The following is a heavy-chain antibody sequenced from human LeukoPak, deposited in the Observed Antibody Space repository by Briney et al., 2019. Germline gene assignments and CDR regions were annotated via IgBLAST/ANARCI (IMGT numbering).Heavy chain of an antibody. J-gene: IGHJ4*02. CDR1: GFTFSSYT. Sequence: PGGSLRLSCAASGFTFSSYTMNWVRQAPGKGLEWVSSIGRSSSYTYYADSVKGRFTISRDNAKNSLFLQMNSLRAEDTAVYYCARDLFEGYCTGGSCHNWGQGTLVTVSS. D-gene: IGHD2-15*01. CDR2: IGRSSSYT. CDR3: ARDLFEGYCTGGSCHN. V-gene: IGHV3-21*01.